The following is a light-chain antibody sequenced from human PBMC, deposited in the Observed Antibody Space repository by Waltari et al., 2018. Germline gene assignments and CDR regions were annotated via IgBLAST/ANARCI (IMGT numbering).Light chain of an antibody. CDR1: TRDIGNYKL. Sequence: QSALTQPASVSGSPGQSITISCTGTTRDIGNYKLVSWYQQHPGKVPKLMIYEVSEGPSGVSIRFSGSKSGNTASLTSSWLQAEDEADYYCCSYGGGTTFVVFGGGTKLTVL. J-gene: IGLJ2*01. CDR3: CSYGGGTTFVV. CDR2: EVS. V-gene: IGLV2-23*02.